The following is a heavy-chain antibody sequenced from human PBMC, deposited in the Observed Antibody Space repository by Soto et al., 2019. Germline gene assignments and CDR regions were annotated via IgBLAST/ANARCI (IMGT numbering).Heavy chain of an antibody. D-gene: IGHD3-22*01. Sequence: QVQLQQCGAGLLKPSETLSLTFAVYGGSFSGYYWSWIRQPPGKGLEWIGEINHSGSTNHNPSLKSRVTISVDTSTNQFALKLSSVTGADSAVYYCARGRRYYYDSSGHYRVAFDIWGQGTMVTVSS. CDR2: INHSGST. J-gene: IGHJ3*02. V-gene: IGHV4-34*01. CDR3: ARGRRYYYDSSGHYRVAFDI. CDR1: GGSFSGYY.